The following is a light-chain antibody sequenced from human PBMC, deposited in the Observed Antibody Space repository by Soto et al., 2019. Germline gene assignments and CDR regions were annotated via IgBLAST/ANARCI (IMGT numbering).Light chain of an antibody. CDR2: AAS. Sequence: DIQLTQSPSFLSASVGDRVTITCRASQGISSYLAWFQQKPGKAPELLIYAASSLQSGVPSRFSGSGSGTEFTLTIGSLQPEDFATYSCQQLNSYPITFGQGTRLEVK. CDR3: QQLNSYPIT. CDR1: QGISSY. V-gene: IGKV1-9*01. J-gene: IGKJ5*01.